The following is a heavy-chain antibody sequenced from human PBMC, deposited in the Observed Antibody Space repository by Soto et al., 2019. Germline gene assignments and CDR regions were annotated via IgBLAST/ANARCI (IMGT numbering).Heavy chain of an antibody. CDR3: ARVGDCSSTSCRYQYYYGIDV. D-gene: IGHD2-2*01. CDR2: ISAYNGNT. Sequence: QVQLVQSGAEVKKPGASVKVSCKASGYTYRNHGISWVRQAPGQGLEWMGWISAYNGNTKYVEKLQGRVTMTTDTSTSTAYMELRSLRSDDTAVYYCARVGDCSSTSCRYQYYYGIDVWGQGTTVTVFS. CDR1: GYTYRNHG. J-gene: IGHJ6*02. V-gene: IGHV1-18*01.